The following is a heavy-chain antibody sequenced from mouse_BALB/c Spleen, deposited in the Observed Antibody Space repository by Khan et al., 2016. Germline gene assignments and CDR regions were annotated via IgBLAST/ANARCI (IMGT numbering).Heavy chain of an antibody. CDR3: ARSPYDSGVGFAY. CDR1: GFNINDTY. V-gene: IGHV14-3*02. D-gene: IGHD2-3*01. J-gene: IGHJ3*01. CDR2: IDPANGNT. Sequence: VQLQQSGAELVKPGASVKLSCTASGFNINDTYMHWVKQRPEQGLEWIGRIDPANGNTKYDPKFQGKATITADTSSNTAYLQLSSLTSEDTAVYYCARSPYDSGVGFAYWGQGTLVTVSA.